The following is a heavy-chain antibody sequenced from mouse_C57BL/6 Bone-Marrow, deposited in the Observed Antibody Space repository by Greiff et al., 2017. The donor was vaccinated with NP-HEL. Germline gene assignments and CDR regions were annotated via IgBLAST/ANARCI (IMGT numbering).Heavy chain of an antibody. CDR1: GFTFSSYG. D-gene: IGHD1-2*01. V-gene: IGHV5-6*01. Sequence: EVQLVESGGDLVKPGGSLKLSCAASGFTFSSYGMSWVRQTPDKRLEWVATISSGGSYTYYPDSVKGRFTISRDNAKNTLYLQMSSLKSEDTAMYYCARPLRRKFAYWGQGTLVTVSA. CDR2: ISSGGSYT. J-gene: IGHJ3*01. CDR3: ARPLRRKFAY.